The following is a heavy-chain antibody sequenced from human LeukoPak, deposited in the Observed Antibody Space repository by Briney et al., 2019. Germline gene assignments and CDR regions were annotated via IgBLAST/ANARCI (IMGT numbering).Heavy chain of an antibody. J-gene: IGHJ4*02. D-gene: IGHD3-10*01. CDR1: GDSIRTTRYY. Sequence: SEALSLTCSVSGDSIRTTRYYWDWIRQAPGEGLEWIGTVFYTGTTYYSPPLKSRITISVDTSKNQFSLKLSAVTAADTAVYYCARQVLLSFDKWGQGAPVTVSS. V-gene: IGHV4-39*01. CDR3: ARQVLLSFDK. CDR2: VFYTGTT.